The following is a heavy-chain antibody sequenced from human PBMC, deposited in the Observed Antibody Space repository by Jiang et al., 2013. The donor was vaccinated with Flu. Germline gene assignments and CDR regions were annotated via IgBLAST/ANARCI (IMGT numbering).Heavy chain of an antibody. V-gene: IGHV1-69*06. CDR1: GGTFSSFP. J-gene: IGHJ6*02. Sequence: EVKKPGSSVKVSCKASGGTFSSFPINWVRQAPGQGLEWMGGIIPSLGTVKHVEKLQGRVTITADTSMSTVYMELSGLRSEDTALYYCATSTQRGYNYGPTGYYYGMDVWGQGITVTVSS. CDR2: IIPSLGTV. CDR3: ATSTQRGYNYGPTGYYYGMDV. D-gene: IGHD5-18*01.